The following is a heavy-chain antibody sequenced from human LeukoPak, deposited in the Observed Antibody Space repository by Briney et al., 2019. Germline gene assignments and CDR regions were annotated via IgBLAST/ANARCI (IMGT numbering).Heavy chain of an antibody. J-gene: IGHJ4*02. Sequence: GGSLRLSCAASGFTFSSYEMNWVRQAPGKGLEWVSYISSSGSTIYYADSVKGRFTISRDNAKISLYLQMNSLRAEDTAVYYCARESSGSYFAFDYWGQGTLVTVSS. CDR2: ISSSGSTI. CDR1: GFTFSSYE. CDR3: ARESSGSYFAFDY. D-gene: IGHD1-26*01. V-gene: IGHV3-48*03.